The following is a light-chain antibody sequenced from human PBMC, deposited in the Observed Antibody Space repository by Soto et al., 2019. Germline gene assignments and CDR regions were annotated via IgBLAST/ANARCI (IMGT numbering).Light chain of an antibody. Sequence: IQVTQSPAPLSASVGDRVTITSRASQSISSWWARYQQKPGKAPKLLIYKASSLESGVPSRFSGSGSGTEFTLTISSLQPDDFATYYCQQYNSYWTFGQGTKVDIK. CDR2: KAS. V-gene: IGKV1-5*03. J-gene: IGKJ1*01. CDR1: QSISSW. CDR3: QQYNSYWT.